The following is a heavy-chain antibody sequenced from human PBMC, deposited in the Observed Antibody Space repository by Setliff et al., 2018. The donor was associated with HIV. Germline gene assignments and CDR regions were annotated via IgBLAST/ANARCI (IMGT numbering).Heavy chain of an antibody. V-gene: IGHV1-8*01. J-gene: IGHJ3*01. CDR1: GYTFTNYD. Sequence: ASVKVSCKASGYTFTNYDTNWVRQVTGQGLEWMGWMNPNSGNTGYGQKFQGRVTMTRDTSISTAYMELSNLGSEDTAVYYCARRIGFDVWGQGTMVTVSS. D-gene: IGHD2-15*01. CDR2: MNPNSGNT. CDR3: ARRIGFDV.